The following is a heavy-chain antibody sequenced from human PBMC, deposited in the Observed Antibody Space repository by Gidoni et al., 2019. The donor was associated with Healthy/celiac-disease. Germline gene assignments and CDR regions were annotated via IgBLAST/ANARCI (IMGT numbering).Heavy chain of an antibody. Sequence: QVQLQASGPGLVKPSQTLSLTCTVPGGSISSGGYYWSWIRQHPGKGLEWIGYIYYSGSTYYNPSLKSRVTISVDTSKNQFSLKLSSVTAADTAVYYCARGIKSPGYSSGWVDYWGQGTLVTVSS. D-gene: IGHD6-19*01. J-gene: IGHJ4*02. V-gene: IGHV4-31*03. CDR2: IYYSGST. CDR3: ARGIKSPGYSSGWVDY. CDR1: GGSISSGGYY.